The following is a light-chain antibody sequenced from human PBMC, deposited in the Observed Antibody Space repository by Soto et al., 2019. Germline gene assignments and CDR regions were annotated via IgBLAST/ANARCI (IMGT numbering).Light chain of an antibody. J-gene: IGKJ2*01. Sequence: DIQMTQSPSSLSASAGDRVTITCRASQTISNYLNWYQHNPGKAPKLLISDASSLQSGVPSRFSGGGSGTDFTLTISNLQPEDFATYYFQQSYSTPPTFGQGTKVEIK. CDR1: QTISNY. V-gene: IGKV1-39*01. CDR2: DAS. CDR3: QQSYSTPPT.